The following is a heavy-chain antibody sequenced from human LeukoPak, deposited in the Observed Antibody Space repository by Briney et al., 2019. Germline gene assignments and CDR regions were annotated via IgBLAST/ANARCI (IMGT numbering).Heavy chain of an antibody. D-gene: IGHD3-22*01. CDR3: ARGLSITMIVVVNDAFDI. Sequence: IPSETLSLTCTVSGGSISSYYWSWIRQPPGKGLEWIGYIYYSGSTNYNPSLKSRVTISVDTSKNQFSLKLSSVTAADTAVYYCARGLSITMIVVVNDAFDIWGQGTMVTVSS. V-gene: IGHV4-59*12. CDR2: IYYSGST. CDR1: GGSISSYY. J-gene: IGHJ3*02.